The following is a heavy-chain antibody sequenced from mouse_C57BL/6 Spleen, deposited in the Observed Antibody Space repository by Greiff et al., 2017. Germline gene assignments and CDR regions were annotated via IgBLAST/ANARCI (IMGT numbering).Heavy chain of an antibody. D-gene: IGHD2-4*01. Sequence: VKLQQSGAELVRPGASVTLSCKASGYTFTDYEMHWVKQTPVHGLEWIGAIDPETGGTAYNQKFKGKAILTADKSSSTAYMELRSLTSEDSAVYYCTSYDSFAYWGQGTLVTVSA. V-gene: IGHV1-15*01. CDR3: TSYDSFAY. CDR1: GYTFTDYE. J-gene: IGHJ3*01. CDR2: IDPETGGT.